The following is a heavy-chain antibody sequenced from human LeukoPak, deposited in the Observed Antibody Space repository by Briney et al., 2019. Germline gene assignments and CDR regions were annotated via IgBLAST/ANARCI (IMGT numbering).Heavy chain of an antibody. J-gene: IGHJ4*02. CDR3: AKDLDGYGDYQFDY. CDR2: IWYDGSNK. V-gene: IGHV3-33*06. Sequence: PGGSLRLSCAASGFTFSSYGMHWVRQAPGKGLEWVAVIWYDGSNKYYADSVKGRFTISRDNSKNTLYLQMNSLRAEDTAVYYCAKDLDGYGDYQFDYWGQGTLVTVSS. CDR1: GFTFSSYG. D-gene: IGHD4-17*01.